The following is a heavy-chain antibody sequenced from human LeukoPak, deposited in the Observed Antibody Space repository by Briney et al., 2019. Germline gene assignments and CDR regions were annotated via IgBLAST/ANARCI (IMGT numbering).Heavy chain of an antibody. J-gene: IGHJ4*02. CDR1: GFTFSSYA. D-gene: IGHD3-22*01. CDR2: ISSSGSTI. V-gene: IGHV3-11*01. Sequence: GGSLRLSCAASGFTFSSYAMSWIRQAPGKGLEWVSYISSSGSTIYYADSVKGRFTISRDNAKNSLYLQMNSLRAEDTAVYYCARDLSIGYDSSGYDYWGQGTLVTVSS. CDR3: ARDLSIGYDSSGYDY.